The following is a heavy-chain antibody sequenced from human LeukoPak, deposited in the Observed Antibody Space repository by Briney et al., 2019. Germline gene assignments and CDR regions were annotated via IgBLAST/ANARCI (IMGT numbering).Heavy chain of an antibody. CDR3: AREGSSWPMDFDY. Sequence: GGSLRLSCAASGFTFSSYSMNWVRQAPGKGLEWVSSISSSSSYIYYADSVKGRFTISRDNAKNSLYLQMNRLRAEDTAVYYCAREGSSWPMDFDYWGQGTLVTVSS. J-gene: IGHJ4*02. V-gene: IGHV3-21*01. D-gene: IGHD6-13*01. CDR1: GFTFSSYS. CDR2: ISSSSSYI.